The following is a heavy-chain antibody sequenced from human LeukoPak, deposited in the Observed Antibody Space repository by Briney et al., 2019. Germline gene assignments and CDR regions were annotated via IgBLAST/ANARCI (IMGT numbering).Heavy chain of an antibody. V-gene: IGHV4-59*01. J-gene: IGHJ4*02. CDR1: GGSISSYY. CDR2: IYYSGST. Sequence: SETLSLTCTVSGGSISSYYWSWIRQPPGKGLEWIGYIYYSGSTNYNSSLKSRVTISVDTSKNQFSLKLSSVTAADTAVYYCARSDYYDSSGYYYAYYFDYWGQGTLVTVSS. CDR3: ARSDYYDSSGYYYAYYFDY. D-gene: IGHD3-22*01.